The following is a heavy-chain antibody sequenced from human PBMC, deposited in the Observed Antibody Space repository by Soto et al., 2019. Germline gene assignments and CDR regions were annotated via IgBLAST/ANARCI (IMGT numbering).Heavy chain of an antibody. CDR1: GFTFDDYA. CDR3: AKDINPVIAAADY. D-gene: IGHD6-13*01. Sequence: EVQLVESGGGLVQPGRSLRLSCAASGFTFDDYAMHWVRQAPGKGLEWVSGISWNSGSIGYADSVKGRFTISRDNAKNSLYLQMNSLRAEDTALYYCAKDINPVIAAADYWGQGTLVTVSS. CDR2: ISWNSGSI. V-gene: IGHV3-9*01. J-gene: IGHJ4*02.